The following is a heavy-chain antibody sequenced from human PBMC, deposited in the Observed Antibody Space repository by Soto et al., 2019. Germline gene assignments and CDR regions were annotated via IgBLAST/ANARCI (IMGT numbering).Heavy chain of an antibody. J-gene: IGHJ6*02. CDR1: GDHINNYY. CDR3: ARDLWGYCGTDCYPLDV. D-gene: IGHD2-21*02. CDR2: IYNTGNT. Sequence: SETLSLTCTVSGDHINNYYWSWIRQPPGKGLEWIGYIYNTGNTIYNPSLKSRVTISVDTSKNQFSLKLTPVTAADTAVYYCARDLWGYCGTDCYPLDVWGQGTTVTVSS. V-gene: IGHV4-59*01.